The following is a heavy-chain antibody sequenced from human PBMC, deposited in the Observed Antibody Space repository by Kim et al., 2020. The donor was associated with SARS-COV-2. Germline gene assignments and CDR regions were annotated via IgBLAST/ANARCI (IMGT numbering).Heavy chain of an antibody. CDR3: ARSLYSSSSALDY. V-gene: IGHV1-8*01. D-gene: IGHD6-6*01. J-gene: IGHJ4*02. Sequence: YAQKFQGRVTMTRNTSISTAYMELSSLRSEDTAVYYCARSLYSSSSALDYWGQGTLVTVSS.